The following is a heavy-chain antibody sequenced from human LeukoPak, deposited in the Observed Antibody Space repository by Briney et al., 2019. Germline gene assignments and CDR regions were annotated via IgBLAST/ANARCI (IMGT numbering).Heavy chain of an antibody. CDR2: ISSSSSYI. Sequence: PGGSLRLSCAASGFTFSSYSMNWVRQAPGKGLEWVSSISSSSSYIYYADSVKGRFTISRDNAKNSLYLQMNSLRAEDTAVYYCARKGYSSAYYFDYWGQGTLVTVSS. V-gene: IGHV3-21*01. J-gene: IGHJ4*02. CDR3: ARKGYSSAYYFDY. CDR1: GFTFSSYS. D-gene: IGHD6-6*01.